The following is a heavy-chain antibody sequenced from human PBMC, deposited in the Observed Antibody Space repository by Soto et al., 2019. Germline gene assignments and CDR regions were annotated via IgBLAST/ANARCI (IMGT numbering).Heavy chain of an antibody. CDR1: GYTFTSYG. CDR2: ISAYNGNT. Sequence: QVQLVQAGAEVKKPGASVKVSCKASGYTFTSYGISWVRQAPGQGLECMGWISAYNGNTNYAQKLQGRVTMTTDTSASTAYMELRSLRSDDTAGYYCASSPTYYYDSSGYLAYWGQGTLVTVSS. V-gene: IGHV1-18*01. J-gene: IGHJ4*02. D-gene: IGHD3-22*01. CDR3: ASSPTYYYDSSGYLAY.